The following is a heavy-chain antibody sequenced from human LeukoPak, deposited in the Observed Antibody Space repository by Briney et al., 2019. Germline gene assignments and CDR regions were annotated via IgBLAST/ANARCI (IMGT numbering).Heavy chain of an antibody. V-gene: IGHV3-23*01. D-gene: IGHD3-9*01. CDR3: TTKLRYFDWPRSDAFDI. Sequence: GGSLRPSCLASGFTFSNYAMSWVRQAPGKGLEWVSGITISGKTAYYADSVKGRFTISRDNFKNTLYLQMNSLRAEDTAVYYCTTKLRYFDWPRSDAFDIWGQGTMVTVSS. CDR2: ITISGKTA. CDR1: GFTFSNYA. J-gene: IGHJ3*02.